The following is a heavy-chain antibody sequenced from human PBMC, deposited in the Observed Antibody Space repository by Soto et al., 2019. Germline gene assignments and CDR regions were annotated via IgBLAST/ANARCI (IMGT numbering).Heavy chain of an antibody. CDR1: GFTFSSYS. CDR2: ISSSSSYI. CDR3: ARGLYSYGEGPNYYYGMDV. V-gene: IGHV3-21*01. Sequence: PGGSLRLSCAASGFTFSSYSMNWVRQAPGKGLEWVSSISSSSSYIYYADSVKGQFTISRDNAKNSLYLQMNSLRAEDTAVYYCARGLYSYGEGPNYYYGMDVWGQGTTVTVSS. D-gene: IGHD5-18*01. J-gene: IGHJ6*02.